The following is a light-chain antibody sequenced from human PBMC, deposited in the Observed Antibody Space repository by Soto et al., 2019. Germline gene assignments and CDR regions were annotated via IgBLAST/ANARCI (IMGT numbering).Light chain of an antibody. Sequence: DVVMTQSPLSLSVTLGQSASISCRSSRSLVSSDGDAYLNWFHQRPGQSPRRLMYKVSDRDSGVPDRFSGNGSGTYFTLTINKVEAEDIGVYYCLQGTHFPPWTFGQGTKVDIK. CDR2: KVS. V-gene: IGKV2-30*01. J-gene: IGKJ1*01. CDR1: RSLVSSDGDAY. CDR3: LQGTHFPPWT.